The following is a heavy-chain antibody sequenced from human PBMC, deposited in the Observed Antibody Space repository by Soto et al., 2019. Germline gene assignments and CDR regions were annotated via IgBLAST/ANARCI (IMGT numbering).Heavy chain of an antibody. D-gene: IGHD3-10*01. Sequence: QVQLQQWGAGLLKPSETLSLTCRVYDGSFSDNYWSWIRQPPVKVLEWSGEINHSGSTNYNQALKSRVTYSVDTSKYQFSLKLSSVTAADTAVYYCARESYYGSGSEGRFDYWGQGTLVTVSS. CDR1: DGSFSDNY. J-gene: IGHJ4*02. CDR3: ARESYYGSGSEGRFDY. V-gene: IGHV4-34*01. CDR2: INHSGST.